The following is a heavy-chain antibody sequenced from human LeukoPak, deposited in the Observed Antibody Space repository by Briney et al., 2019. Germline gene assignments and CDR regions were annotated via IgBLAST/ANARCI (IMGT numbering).Heavy chain of an antibody. J-gene: IGHJ5*02. D-gene: IGHD6-19*01. Sequence: GGSLRLSCAASGFTVSSNYMSWVRQAPGKGLEWVSVIYSGGSTYYADSVKGRFTISRDNSKNTLYLQMNSLRAEDTAVYYCARDLDSSGYNWFDPWGQGTLVTVSS. CDR1: GFTVSSNY. V-gene: IGHV3-53*01. CDR2: IYSGGST. CDR3: ARDLDSSGYNWFDP.